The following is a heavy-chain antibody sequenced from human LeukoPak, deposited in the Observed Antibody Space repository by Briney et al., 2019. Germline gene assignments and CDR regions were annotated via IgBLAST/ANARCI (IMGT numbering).Heavy chain of an antibody. D-gene: IGHD1-26*01. CDR1: GFTFSSYN. CDR3: AKGAGFEPAQKWAAYYYYMDV. CDR2: ITSGSSHI. J-gene: IGHJ6*03. V-gene: IGHV3-21*01. Sequence: PGGSLRLSCAASGFTFSSYNMNWVRQTPGQGLEWVSSITSGSSHIYYADSVKGRFTISRDNSKDTLYLQMNSLRAEDTAVYYCAKGAGFEPAQKWAAYYYYMDVWGRGTTVTISS.